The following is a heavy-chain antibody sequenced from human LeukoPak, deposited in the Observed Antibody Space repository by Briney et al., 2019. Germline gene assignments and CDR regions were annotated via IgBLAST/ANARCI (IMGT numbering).Heavy chain of an antibody. D-gene: IGHD6-13*01. CDR3: ARAFYSSSWYHKEDFFDY. V-gene: IGHV4-39*07. CDR1: SGSISTSNYY. J-gene: IGHJ4*02. Sequence: SETLSLTCTVSSGSISTSNYYWGWVRQPPGKALEWIGNIFYSGSTYYSPSLKSRVTISVDTSKNQFSLKLSSVTAADTAVFYCARAFYSSSWYHKEDFFDYWGQGTLVTVSS. CDR2: IFYSGST.